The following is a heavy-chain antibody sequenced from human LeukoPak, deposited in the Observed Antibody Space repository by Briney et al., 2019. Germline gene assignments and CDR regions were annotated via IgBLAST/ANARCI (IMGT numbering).Heavy chain of an antibody. CDR2: IRYDGSNK. CDR1: GFTFSSYG. D-gene: IGHD2-2*01. J-gene: IGHJ1*01. Sequence: GGSLRLSCAASGFTFSSYGMHWVRQAPGKGLEWVAFIRYDGSNKYYADSVKGRFTISRDNSKNTLYLKMNSLRAEDTAVYYCAKDWGNIVVVPAALEYFQHWGQGTLVTVS. CDR3: AKDWGNIVVVPAALEYFQH. V-gene: IGHV3-30*02.